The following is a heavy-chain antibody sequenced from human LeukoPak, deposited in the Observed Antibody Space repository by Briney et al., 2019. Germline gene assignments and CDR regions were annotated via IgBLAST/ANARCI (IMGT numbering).Heavy chain of an antibody. CDR3: AKDSYYCSDKCPQYYYYMDV. CDR2: IRYDGSDK. J-gene: IGHJ6*03. CDR1: GFIFSGHG. V-gene: IGHV3-30*02. Sequence: PGVSLRLSCAASGFIFSGHGMHWVRQAPGKGLEWVAFIRYDGSDKYYADSVKGRFTISRDNSENTLCLQMSSLRPEDTAVYYCAKDSYYCSDKCPQYYYYMDVWGKGTTVTVSS. D-gene: IGHD2-15*01.